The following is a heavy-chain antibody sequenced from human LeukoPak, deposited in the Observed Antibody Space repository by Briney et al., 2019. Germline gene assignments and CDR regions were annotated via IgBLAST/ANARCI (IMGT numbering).Heavy chain of an antibody. CDR1: GFSFSNYP. CDR2: ISSSSSYI. V-gene: IGHV3-21*01. CDR3: ASRTDY. Sequence: GGSLRLSCAASGFSFSNYPMNWVRQAPGKGLEWVSSISSSSSYIYYADSVQGRFTISRDNANNSLFLQMNSLRAEDTAVYYCASRTDYWGQGILVTVSS. J-gene: IGHJ4*02.